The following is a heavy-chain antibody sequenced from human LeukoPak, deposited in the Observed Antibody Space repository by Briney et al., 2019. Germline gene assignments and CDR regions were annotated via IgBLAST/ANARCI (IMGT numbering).Heavy chain of an antibody. Sequence: PGGSLRLSCAASGFSFSVYWMHWVRQAPGKGPVWVSRIKTDGSITDYADSVKGRFTISRDNAKNTLYLQMNSLRAEDTAVYYCAKDQGQYYDILTGPPGVDYWGQGTLVTVSS. D-gene: IGHD3-9*01. J-gene: IGHJ4*02. CDR2: IKTDGSIT. CDR1: GFSFSVYW. CDR3: AKDQGQYYDILTGPPGVDY. V-gene: IGHV3-74*01.